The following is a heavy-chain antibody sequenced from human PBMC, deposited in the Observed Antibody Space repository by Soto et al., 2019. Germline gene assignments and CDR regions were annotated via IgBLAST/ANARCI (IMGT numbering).Heavy chain of an antibody. D-gene: IGHD6-13*01. CDR2: INHSGST. CDR1: GGSFSGYY. J-gene: IGHJ6*02. Sequence: PSETLSLTCAVYGGSFSGYYWSWIRQPPGKGLEWIGEINHSGSTNYNPSLKSRVTISVDTSKNQFSLKLSSVTAADTAVYYCARGGVAAAGTSTYYYYYGMDVWGQGTTVTVSS. CDR3: ARGGVAAAGTSTYYYYYGMDV. V-gene: IGHV4-34*01.